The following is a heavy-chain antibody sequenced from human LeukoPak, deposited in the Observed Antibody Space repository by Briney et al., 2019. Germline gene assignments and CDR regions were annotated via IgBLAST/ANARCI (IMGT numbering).Heavy chain of an antibody. CDR2: INHSGNT. J-gene: IGHJ4*02. CDR3: ARDPTTVVTVPYYFDD. D-gene: IGHD4-23*01. CDR1: GGSFIGYH. Sequence: TSETLSLTCAVSGGSFIGYHWNWIRQSPGKGLEWIGEINHSGNTNYNPSFKSRVTISVDTSKNQFSLRLRSVTAADTAEYYCARDPTTVVTVPYYFDDWGQGTLVTVSS. V-gene: IGHV4-34*01.